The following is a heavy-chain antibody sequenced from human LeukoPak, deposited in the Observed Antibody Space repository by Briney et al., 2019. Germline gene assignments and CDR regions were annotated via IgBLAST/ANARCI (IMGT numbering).Heavy chain of an antibody. D-gene: IGHD2-15*01. V-gene: IGHV3-53*01. CDR1: GLTVSNNY. J-gene: IGHJ4*02. CDR3: ASGGTGARKFYSDPFHY. Sequence: GGSLGLSCAASGLTVSNNYMSWVRQAPGRGLEWVSILYSAGATYYTDSVRGRFTISRDSSKNTMCLQMNSLRAEDTAVYYCASGGTGARKFYSDPFHYWGQGTLVTVSS. CDR2: LYSAGAT.